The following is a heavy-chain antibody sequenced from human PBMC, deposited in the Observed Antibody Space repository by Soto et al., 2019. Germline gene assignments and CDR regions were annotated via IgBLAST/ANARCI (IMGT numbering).Heavy chain of an antibody. Sequence: ASVKVSCKPSGYPFNTYYLHWVRQAPGQGLEWMGMTHPSGGGSTYAQKFLGRVTMTMDSSTSTVFMELTSLRSADTAVYYCARGGHIAVVTDSFDSWGQGTLVTSPQ. D-gene: IGHD2-21*02. V-gene: IGHV1-46*02. CDR2: THPSGGGS. CDR3: ARGGHIAVVTDSFDS. CDR1: GYPFNTYY. J-gene: IGHJ4*02.